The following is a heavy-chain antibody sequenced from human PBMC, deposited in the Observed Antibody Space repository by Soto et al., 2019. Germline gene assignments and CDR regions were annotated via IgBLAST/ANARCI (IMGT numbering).Heavy chain of an antibody. CDR1: DGSVINSDSG. D-gene: IGHD6-19*01. CDR2: IAYSGDT. Sequence: SEPLSLTCSGSDGSVINSDSGCVWLRTHPGKGLEWIGYIAYSGDTYYNPSLRSRVTISADTSENKFSLTLKSVTAADTAVDGCARDRYNTGWYYFDPWGQGTRVTVSA. J-gene: IGHJ5*01. CDR3: ARDRYNTGWYYFDP. V-gene: IGHV4-31*03.